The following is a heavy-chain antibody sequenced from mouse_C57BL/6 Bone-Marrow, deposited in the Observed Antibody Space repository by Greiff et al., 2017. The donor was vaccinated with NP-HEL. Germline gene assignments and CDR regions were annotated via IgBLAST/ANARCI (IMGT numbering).Heavy chain of an antibody. CDR1: GYTFTSYW. J-gene: IGHJ2*01. D-gene: IGHD4-1*01. Sequence: QVQLKQPGAELVMPGASVKLSCKASGYTFTSYWMHWVKQRPGQGLEWIGEIDPSNSYTNYNQKFKGKSTLTVDKSSSPAYMQLSSLTSEDSAVYYCARANWVPYYFDYWGQGTTLTVSS. CDR2: IDPSNSYT. V-gene: IGHV1-69*01. CDR3: ARANWVPYYFDY.